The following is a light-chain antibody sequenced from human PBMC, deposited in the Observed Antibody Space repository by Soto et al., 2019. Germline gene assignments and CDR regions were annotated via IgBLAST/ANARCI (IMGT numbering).Light chain of an antibody. CDR3: CSYATTFYV. J-gene: IGLJ1*01. CDR2: DVS. CDR1: TIDVDSSNY. V-gene: IGLV2-11*01. Sequence: QSVLTQPRSVSGSPGQSVTISCTGPTIDVDSSNYVSWYQQHPGKAPKLMIYDVSERPSGVPDRFSDSKSGSTASLTISGLQAEDEADYYCCSYATTFYVFGSGTKVTVL.